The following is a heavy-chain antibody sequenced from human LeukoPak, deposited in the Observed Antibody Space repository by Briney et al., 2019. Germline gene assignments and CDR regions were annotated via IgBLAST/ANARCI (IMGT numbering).Heavy chain of an antibody. D-gene: IGHD3-22*01. Sequence: GGSLRLSCAASGFTVSSNYMSWVRQAPGKGLEWVSVICSGGSTYYADSVKGRFTISRDNSKNTLYLQMNSLRAEDTAVYYCARENYYDSSGPQPNAFDIWGQGTMVTVSS. J-gene: IGHJ3*02. CDR1: GFTVSSNY. CDR2: ICSGGST. V-gene: IGHV3-53*01. CDR3: ARENYYDSSGPQPNAFDI.